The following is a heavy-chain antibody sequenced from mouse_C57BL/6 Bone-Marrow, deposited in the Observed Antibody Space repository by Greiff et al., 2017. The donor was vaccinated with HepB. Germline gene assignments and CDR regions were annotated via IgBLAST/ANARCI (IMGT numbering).Heavy chain of an antibody. D-gene: IGHD1-1*01. J-gene: IGHJ1*03. CDR3: VRSTTVVAHWYFDV. V-gene: IGHV10-1*01. CDR2: IRSKSNNYAT. CDR1: GFTFSDYG. Sequence: VQLKESGGGLVKPGGSLKLSCAASGFTFSDYGMHWVRQAPGKGLEWVARIRSKSNNYATYYADSVKDRFTISRDDSESMLYLQMNNLKTEDTAMYYCVRSTTVVAHWYFDVWGTGTTVTVSS.